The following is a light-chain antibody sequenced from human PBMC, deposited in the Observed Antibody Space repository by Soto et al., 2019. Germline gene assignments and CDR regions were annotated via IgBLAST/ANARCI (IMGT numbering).Light chain of an antibody. V-gene: IGLV2-14*03. CDR2: DVT. J-gene: IGLJ2*01. CDR1: STDVGDFNY. CDR3: SSYSSSTTHVV. Sequence: QSALTQPASVSGSPGRSVTISCTGISTDVGDFNYVSWYQHLPGRAPKLIIYDVTNRPSGISYRFSASKSGRTASLTISGLQAEDEADYYCSSYSSSTTHVVFGGRTKVTVL.